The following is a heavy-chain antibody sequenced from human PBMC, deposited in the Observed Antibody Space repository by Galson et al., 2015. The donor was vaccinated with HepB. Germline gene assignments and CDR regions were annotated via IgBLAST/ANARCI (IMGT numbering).Heavy chain of an antibody. D-gene: IGHD6-19*01. CDR3: AKDSGIAVGRNFDY. J-gene: IGHJ4*02. Sequence: SLRLSCAASGFTFDDYAMHWVRQAPGKGLEWVSGISWNSGSIGYADSVKGRFTISRDNAKNSLYLQMNSLRAEDTALYYCAKDSGIAVGRNFDYWGQGTLVTVSS. CDR1: GFTFDDYA. V-gene: IGHV3-9*01. CDR2: ISWNSGSI.